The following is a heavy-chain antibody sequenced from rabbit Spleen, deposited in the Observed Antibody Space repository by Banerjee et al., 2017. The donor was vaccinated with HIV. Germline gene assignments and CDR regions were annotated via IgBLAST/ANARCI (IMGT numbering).Heavy chain of an antibody. J-gene: IGHJ4*01. CDR3: ARDLVAVIGWNFNL. Sequence: QSLEESGGGLVQPEGSLTLTCKASGIDFSSTYYMCWVRQAPGKGLEWIACINASSGTTYYASWAKGRFTISKTSSTTVTLQMTSLTAADTATYFCARDLVAVIGWNFNLWGPGTLVTVS. CDR1: GIDFSSTYY. D-gene: IGHD4-2*01. CDR2: INASSGTT. V-gene: IGHV1S40*01.